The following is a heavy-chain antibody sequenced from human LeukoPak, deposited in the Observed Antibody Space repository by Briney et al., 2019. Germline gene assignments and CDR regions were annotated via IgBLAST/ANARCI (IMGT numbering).Heavy chain of an antibody. Sequence: GGSLRLSCAASGFSFSSLAMGWVRHSPGKGLEWLSTINGGGTTTFYADSVKGRFTISRDNSKNTLYLHMDSLRPDDTAIYYCTKELHVAVAVADYYYFYMDVWGRGTAVTVSS. D-gene: IGHD6-19*01. CDR2: INGGGTTT. CDR3: TKELHVAVAVADYYYFYMDV. V-gene: IGHV3-23*01. J-gene: IGHJ6*03. CDR1: GFSFSSLA.